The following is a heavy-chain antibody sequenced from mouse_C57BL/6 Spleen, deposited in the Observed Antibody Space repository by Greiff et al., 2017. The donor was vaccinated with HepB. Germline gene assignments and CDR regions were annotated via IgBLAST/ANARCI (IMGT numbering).Heavy chain of an antibody. V-gene: IGHV1-80*01. D-gene: IGHD1-1*01. Sequence: VQLQQSGAELVKPGASVKISCKASGYAFSSYWMNWVKQRPGKGLEWIGQIYPGDGDTNYNGKFKGKATLTADKSSSTAYMQLSSLTSEDSAVYFCARGDTTVVVFDYWGQGTTLTVSS. J-gene: IGHJ2*01. CDR2: IYPGDGDT. CDR1: GYAFSSYW. CDR3: ARGDTTVVVFDY.